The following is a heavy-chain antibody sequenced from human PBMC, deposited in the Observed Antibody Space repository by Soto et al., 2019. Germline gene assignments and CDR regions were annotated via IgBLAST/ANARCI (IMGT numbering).Heavy chain of an antibody. CDR2: ISGSGGAA. J-gene: IGHJ3*02. Sequence: GGSLRLSCAASGFTFSNYAMNWVRQAPGKGLEWVSVISGSGGAAYYADSVKGRFTISRDNAKNSLYLQMNSLRAEDTAVYYCARDGDSSGYYYGHNAFDIWGQGTMVTVSS. CDR1: GFTFSNYA. CDR3: ARDGDSSGYYYGHNAFDI. D-gene: IGHD3-22*01. V-gene: IGHV3-23*01.